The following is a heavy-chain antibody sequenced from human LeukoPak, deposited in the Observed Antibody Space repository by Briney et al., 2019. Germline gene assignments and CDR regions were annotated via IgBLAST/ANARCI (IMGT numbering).Heavy chain of an antibody. CDR1: GFTVSSNY. D-gene: IGHD3-10*01. CDR2: IYSGGST. Sequence: GGSLRLSCAASGFTVSSNYMSWVRQAPGKGLEWVSLIYSGGSTYYAKSVKGRFTISKDTSRNTLYLQMNTLRLEDTAVYYCAKDLMRDRWFGESWGQGTLVTVSS. J-gene: IGHJ5*02. V-gene: IGHV3-66*02. CDR3: AKDLMRDRWFGES.